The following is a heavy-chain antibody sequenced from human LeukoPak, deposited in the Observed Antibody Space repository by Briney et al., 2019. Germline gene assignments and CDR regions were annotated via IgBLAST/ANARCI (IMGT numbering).Heavy chain of an antibody. Sequence: GESLKISCKGSGYRFGTYWIAWVRQMPGKGLEWMGIIYPGDSDTRYSPSFQGQVTISADKSISTAFLRWTSLQASGTAMYYCAIAPPSYDILTGYYGGAFDNWGQGTLVTVSS. CDR2: IYPGDSDT. D-gene: IGHD3-9*01. V-gene: IGHV5-51*01. CDR3: AIAPPSYDILTGYYGGAFDN. J-gene: IGHJ4*02. CDR1: GYRFGTYW.